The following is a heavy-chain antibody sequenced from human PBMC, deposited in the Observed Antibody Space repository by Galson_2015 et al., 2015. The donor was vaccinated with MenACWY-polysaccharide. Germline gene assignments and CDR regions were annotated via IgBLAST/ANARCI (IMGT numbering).Heavy chain of an antibody. CDR1: GIRFSGSG. J-gene: IGHJ3*01. CDR3: AREGSRIVFHASDP. D-gene: IGHD6-13*01. CDR2: IQYDGTNK. V-gene: IGHV3-33*01. Sequence: SLRLSCAASGIRFSGSGMHWVRQAPGKGLEWVAVIQYDGTNKEYADSVKGRFTISRDNSRNTLYLEMNGLRAEDTAVYYCAREGSRIVFHASDPWGQGTMVTVSS.